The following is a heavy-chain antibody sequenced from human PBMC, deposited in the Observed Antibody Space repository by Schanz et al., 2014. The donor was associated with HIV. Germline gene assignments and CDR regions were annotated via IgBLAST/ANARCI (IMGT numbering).Heavy chain of an antibody. CDR2: INPTTGGT. V-gene: IGHV1-2*02. D-gene: IGHD3-10*01. Sequence: QVQLVQSGAEVKKPGASVKVSCQASGYTFHLYYIHWVRQAPGQGLEWMARINPTTGGTNYAQKFQGRVTVTTDTSISTVYLEVSMLTSADTAVYYCARFGDPPYWGQGALVTVSS. J-gene: IGHJ4*02. CDR1: GYTFHLYY. CDR3: ARFGDPPY.